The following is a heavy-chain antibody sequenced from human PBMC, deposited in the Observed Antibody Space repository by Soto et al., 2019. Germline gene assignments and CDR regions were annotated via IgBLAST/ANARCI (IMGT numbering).Heavy chain of an antibody. CDR1: GFTFEDYA. CDR3: AKGARSGWPWYFDL. Sequence: ESGGGLVQPGRSLRLSCAVSGFTFEDYAMIWVRQVPGKGLECVSSISWNSGAIDYAASVKGRFTISRDNAKKSLYLEMNSLRVEDTALYYCAKGARSGWPWYFDLWGRGTLVTVS. J-gene: IGHJ2*01. CDR2: ISWNSGAI. V-gene: IGHV3-9*01. D-gene: IGHD6-19*01.